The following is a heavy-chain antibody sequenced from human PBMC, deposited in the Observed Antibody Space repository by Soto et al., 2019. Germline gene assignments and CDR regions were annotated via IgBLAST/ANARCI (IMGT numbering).Heavy chain of an antibody. J-gene: IGHJ5*02. CDR3: AREGDSHAFRGFDL. V-gene: IGHV3-30*03. Sequence: GSLRLSCAASGFTFSHYIYHWVRQAPGKGLQWVAVIRDDGKKTNYATSVRGRFTVSRDMSKGTIFLQMNNLRIDDSAIYSCAREGDSHAFRGFDLWGQGTPVTVSS. D-gene: IGHD5-18*01. CDR1: GFTFSHYI. CDR2: IRDDGKKT.